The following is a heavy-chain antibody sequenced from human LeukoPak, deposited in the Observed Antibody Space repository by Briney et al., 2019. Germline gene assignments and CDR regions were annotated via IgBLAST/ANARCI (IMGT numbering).Heavy chain of an antibody. CDR2: IYYSGST. CDR1: GGSISSYY. V-gene: IGHV4-59*08. J-gene: IGHJ2*01. Sequence: SETLSLTCTVSGGSISSYYWSWIRQPPGKGLEWIGYIYYSGSTNYNPSLKSRVTISVDTSKNQFSLKLSSVTAADTAVYYCARRASSAQGLWYFDLWGRGTLSLSPQ. CDR3: ARRASSAQGLWYFDL. D-gene: IGHD3-22*01.